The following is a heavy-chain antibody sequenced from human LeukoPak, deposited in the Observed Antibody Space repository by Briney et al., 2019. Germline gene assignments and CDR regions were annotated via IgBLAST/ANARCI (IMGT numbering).Heavy chain of an antibody. J-gene: IGHJ4*02. CDR3: AARKLGVYYPFDY. D-gene: IGHD3-10*01. CDR2: IYYSGST. V-gene: IGHV4-59*01. CDR1: GGSISSYY. Sequence: PSETLSLTCTVSGGSISSYYWSWIRQPPGKGLEWIGYIYYSGSTNYNPSLKSRVTISVDTSKNQFSLKLSSVTAADTAVYYCAARKLGVYYPFDYWGQGTLVTVSS.